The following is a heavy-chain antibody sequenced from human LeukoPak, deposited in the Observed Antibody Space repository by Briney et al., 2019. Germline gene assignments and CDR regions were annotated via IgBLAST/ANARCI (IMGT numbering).Heavy chain of an antibody. CDR1: GGSISSGGYS. J-gene: IGHJ4*02. CDR3: ARGAARVGGYDRYFDY. Sequence: IPSETLSLTCAVSGGSISSGGYSWSWIRQPPGKGLEWIGYIYHSGSTYYNPSLKSRVTISVDRSKNQFSLKLSSVAAADTAVYYCARGAARVGGYDRYFDYWGQGTLVTVSS. D-gene: IGHD5-12*01. V-gene: IGHV4-30-2*01. CDR2: IYHSGST.